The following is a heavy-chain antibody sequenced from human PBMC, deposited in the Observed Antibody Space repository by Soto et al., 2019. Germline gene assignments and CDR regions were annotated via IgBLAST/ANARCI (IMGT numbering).Heavy chain of an antibody. Sequence: SVKVSCKASGGTFSSYAISWVRQAPGQGLEWMGGIIPILGTANYAQKFQGRVTITADESTSTAYMELSSLRSEDTAVYYCAKVRQPAYYYYGMDVCGQGTTVTVSS. CDR2: IIPILGTA. CDR3: AKVRQPAYYYYGMDV. CDR1: GGTFSSYA. D-gene: IGHD1-1*01. J-gene: IGHJ6*02. V-gene: IGHV1-69*13.